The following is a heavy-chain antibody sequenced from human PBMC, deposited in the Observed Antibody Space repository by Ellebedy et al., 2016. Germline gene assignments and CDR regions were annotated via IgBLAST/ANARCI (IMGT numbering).Heavy chain of an antibody. CDR2: ISSSSSYI. Sequence: GESLKISCAASGFTFSSYSMDWVRQAPGKGLEWVSSISSSSSYIYYADSVKGRFTISRDNAKNSLYLQMNSLRAEDTAVYYCAKLSGSYHIDYWGQGTLVTVSS. CDR3: AKLSGSYHIDY. CDR1: GFTFSSYS. D-gene: IGHD1-26*01. V-gene: IGHV3-21*04. J-gene: IGHJ4*02.